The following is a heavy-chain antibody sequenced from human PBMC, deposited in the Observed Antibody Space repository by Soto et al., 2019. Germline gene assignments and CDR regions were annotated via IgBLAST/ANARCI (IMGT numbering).Heavy chain of an antibody. CDR1: GFTFSSYA. Sequence: QVQLVESGGGVVQPGRSLRLSCAASGFTFSSYAMHWIRQAPGKGLEWVAVISYDGSNKYYADSVKGRFTISRDNSKNTLYLQMNSLGAEDTAVYYCASPADTIAVATSHYFDYWGQGTLVTVSS. J-gene: IGHJ4*02. V-gene: IGHV3-30-3*01. CDR2: ISYDGSNK. D-gene: IGHD6-19*01. CDR3: ASPADTIAVATSHYFDY.